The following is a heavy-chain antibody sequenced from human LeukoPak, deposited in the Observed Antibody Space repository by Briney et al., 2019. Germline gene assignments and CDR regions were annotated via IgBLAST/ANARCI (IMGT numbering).Heavy chain of an antibody. CDR2: ISSSGSTI. J-gene: IGHJ4*02. Sequence: GGSLRLSCAASGFTFSSYEMNWVRQAPGKGLEWVSYISSSGSTIYYADSVKGRFTISRDNAKNSLYLQMNSLRAEDTAVYYCARGRSSSWPPYYFDYWGQGTLVTVSS. CDR1: GFTFSSYE. D-gene: IGHD6-13*01. V-gene: IGHV3-48*03. CDR3: ARGRSSSWPPYYFDY.